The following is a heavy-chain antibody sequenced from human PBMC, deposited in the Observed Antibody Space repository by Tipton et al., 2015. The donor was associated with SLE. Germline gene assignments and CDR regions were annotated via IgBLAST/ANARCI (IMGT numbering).Heavy chain of an antibody. CDR3: ARGPTRYYFDY. CDR1: GGSFSGYY. V-gene: IGHV4-59*01. Sequence: TLSLTCEVYGGSFSGYYWSWIRQPPGKGPECIGYIYSSGTTNYNPSLKSRVTISTDTSKKQFFLNLSTVTAADTAVFYCARGPTRYYFDYWGQGILVTVSS. CDR2: IYSSGTT. J-gene: IGHJ4*02.